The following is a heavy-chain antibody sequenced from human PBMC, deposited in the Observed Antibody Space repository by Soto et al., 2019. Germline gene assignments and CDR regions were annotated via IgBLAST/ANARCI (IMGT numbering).Heavy chain of an antibody. CDR1: GFTFSSYV. V-gene: IGHV3-30*18. CDR2: ISYDGSNK. Sequence: GGSLRLSCAASGFTFSSYVMHWVRQAPGKGLEWVAVISYDGSNKYYADSVKGRFTISRDNSKNTLYLQMNSLRAEDTAVYYCAKDLLGNIKILKSRVMDVCGQGTTVTV. D-gene: IGHD7-27*01. J-gene: IGHJ6*02. CDR3: AKDLLGNIKILKSRVMDV.